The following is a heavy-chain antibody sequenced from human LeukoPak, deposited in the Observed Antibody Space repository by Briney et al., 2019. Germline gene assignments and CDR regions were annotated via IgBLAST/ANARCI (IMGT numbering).Heavy chain of an antibody. CDR1: GYPFISYG. D-gene: IGHD4-17*01. J-gene: IGHJ4*02. CDR2: ISAYNGNT. CDR3: ARDPTVTTAPDY. Sequence: ASVKVSCKASGYPFISYGIVWVRQAPGQGLEWMGWISAYNGNTNYAQKLRGRVTMTTDTSTSTAYMEMRSLRSEDTAMYYCARDPTVTTAPDYWGQGTLVTVSS. V-gene: IGHV1-18*04.